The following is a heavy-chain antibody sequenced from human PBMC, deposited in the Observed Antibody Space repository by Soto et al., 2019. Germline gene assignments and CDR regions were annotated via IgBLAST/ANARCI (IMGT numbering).Heavy chain of an antibody. D-gene: IGHD3-9*01. Sequence: QAAGKGLEWVGRIKSKTDGGTADYAAPVKGRATISRDDSKNTVYLQMNSLKTEDTAVYYCTTGIYYDILTGYHNVAYWGQGALVTVSS. V-gene: IGHV3-15*01. CDR2: IKSKTDGGTA. J-gene: IGHJ4*02. CDR3: TTGIYYDILTGYHNVAY.